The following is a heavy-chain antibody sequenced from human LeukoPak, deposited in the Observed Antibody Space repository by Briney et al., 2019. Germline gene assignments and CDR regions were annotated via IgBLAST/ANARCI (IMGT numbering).Heavy chain of an antibody. Sequence: VGSLRLSCAASGSTFSSQALSWVRQAPGKGLEWVSSFTGSDGNIHYADSVKGRFTLSRDSSKETMYLQMIGLRADDTATYYCAAGGGNTFNPWGQGILVTVSS. J-gene: IGHJ5*02. CDR2: FTGSDGNI. CDR1: GSTFSSQA. V-gene: IGHV3-23*01. CDR3: AAGGGNTFNP. D-gene: IGHD1/OR15-1a*01.